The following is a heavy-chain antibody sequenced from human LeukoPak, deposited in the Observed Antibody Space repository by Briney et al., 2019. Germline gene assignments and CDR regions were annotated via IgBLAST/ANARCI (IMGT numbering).Heavy chain of an antibody. J-gene: IGHJ4*02. V-gene: IGHV3-21*01. CDR2: ISSSSSYI. CDR1: RFTFSAYS. CDR3: ARAGEYSYTYCDY. Sequence: PGGSLRLSCAASRFTFSAYSMNWVRQAPGKGLEWVSSISSSSSYIYYADSVKGRFTISRDNAKNSLYLQMNNLRVEDTAVYYCARAGEYSYTYCDYWGQGTLVTVSS. D-gene: IGHD5-18*01.